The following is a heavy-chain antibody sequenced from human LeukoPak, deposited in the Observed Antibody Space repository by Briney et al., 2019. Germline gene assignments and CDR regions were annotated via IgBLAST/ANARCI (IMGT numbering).Heavy chain of an antibody. V-gene: IGHV4-30-4*08. Sequence: SETLSLTCTVSGGSISSGDYYWSWIRQPPGKGLEWIGYIYYSGSTYYNPSLKSRVTISVDTSKNQFSLKLSSVTAADTAVYYCARLDGSYSSYFDYWGQGTLVTVSS. D-gene: IGHD3-10*01. CDR3: ARLDGSYSSYFDY. CDR2: IYYSGST. J-gene: IGHJ4*02. CDR1: GGSISSGDYY.